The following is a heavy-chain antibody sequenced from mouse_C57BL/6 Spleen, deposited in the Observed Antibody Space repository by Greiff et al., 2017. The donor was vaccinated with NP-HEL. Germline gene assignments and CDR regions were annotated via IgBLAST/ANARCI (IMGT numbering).Heavy chain of an antibody. V-gene: IGHV1-52*01. CDR3: ARGAPSYWYFDV. Sequence: VQLQQSGAELVRPGSSVKLSCKASGYTFTSYWMHWVKQRPIQGLEWIGNIDPSDSETHYNQKFKDKAKLTVDKSSSTAYMQLSSLTSEDSAVYYCARGAPSYWYFDVWGTGTTVTVSS. CDR2: IDPSDSET. CDR1: GYTFTSYW. J-gene: IGHJ1*03.